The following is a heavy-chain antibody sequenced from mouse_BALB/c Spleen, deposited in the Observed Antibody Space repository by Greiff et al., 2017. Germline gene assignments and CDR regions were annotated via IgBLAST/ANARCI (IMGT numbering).Heavy chain of an antibody. CDR3: TRGGNYLYYYAVDE. CDR1: GYTFTSYY. V-gene: IGHV1S81*02. Sequence: QVQLKESGAELVKPGASVKLSCKASGYTFTSYYMYWVKQRPGQGLEWIGEINPSNGGTNFNEKFKSKATLTVDKSSSTAYMQLSSLTSEDSAVYYCTRGGNYLYYYAVDEWGQGTSVTVSS. D-gene: IGHD2-1*01. J-gene: IGHJ4*01. CDR2: INPSNGGT.